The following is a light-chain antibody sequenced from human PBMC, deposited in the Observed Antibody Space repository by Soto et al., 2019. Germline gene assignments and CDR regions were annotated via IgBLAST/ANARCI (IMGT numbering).Light chain of an antibody. CDR3: SSYAGSNNLV. J-gene: IGLJ2*01. CDR2: EVS. V-gene: IGLV2-8*01. CDR1: SSDVGGYNN. Sequence: QSALTQPPSASGSPGQSVTISCTGTSSDVGGYNNVSWYQPHPGKAPKLMIYEVSKRPSGVPDRVSGSKSGNTASLTVSGLQAEDEAEYYCSSYAGSNNLVFGGGTKLTVL.